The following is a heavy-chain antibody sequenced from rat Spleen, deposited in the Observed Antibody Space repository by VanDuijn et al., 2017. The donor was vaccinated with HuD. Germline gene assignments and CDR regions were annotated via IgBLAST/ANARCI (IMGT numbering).Heavy chain of an antibody. CDR1: GFTFSNYY. CDR2: INFDGSST. J-gene: IGHJ4*01. CDR3: ARGPYVYYGPPMDA. V-gene: IGHV5-29*01. Sequence: EVQLVESGGGLVQPGRSMKLSCAASGFTFSNYYMAWVRQAPTKGLEWVATINFDGSSTYYRDSVRGRFSISRDNARSTLYLQMDSLRSEDTATYYCARGPYVYYGPPMDAWGQGASVTVSS. D-gene: IGHD1-6*01.